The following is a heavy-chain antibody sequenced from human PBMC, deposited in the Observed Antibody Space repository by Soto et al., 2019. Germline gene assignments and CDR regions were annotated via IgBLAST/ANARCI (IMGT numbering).Heavy chain of an antibody. V-gene: IGHV3-7*01. CDR1: GFTFSSYW. D-gene: IGHD7-27*01. CDR2: IKEDGSEQ. Sequence: EVQLVESGGDLVQPGGSLRLSCAASGFTFSSYWMSWVRQAPGKGLEWVANIKEDGSEQYYVDSVKGRFTISRDNAKNSLFLQMNRLRDEDTAVYYCSRDYWGYWGQGTLVAVSS. J-gene: IGHJ4*02. CDR3: SRDYWGY.